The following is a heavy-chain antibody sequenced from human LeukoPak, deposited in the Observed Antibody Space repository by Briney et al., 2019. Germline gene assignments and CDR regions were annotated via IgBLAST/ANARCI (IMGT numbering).Heavy chain of an antibody. D-gene: IGHD3-16*01. CDR1: GYTFTGYY. CDR3: VSRGDGGFDY. V-gene: IGHV1-2*06. Sequence: ASVKVSCKASGYTFTGYYMHWVRQAPGQGLEWMGRINPNSGGSNYAQKFQGRVAMTRDTSISTVYMELSRLRSDDPAVYFCVSRGDGGFDYWGQGTLVTVSS. CDR2: INPNSGGS. J-gene: IGHJ4*02.